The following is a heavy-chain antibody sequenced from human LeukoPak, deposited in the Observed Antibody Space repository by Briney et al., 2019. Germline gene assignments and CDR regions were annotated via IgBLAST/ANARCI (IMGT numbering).Heavy chain of an antibody. CDR1: GFTFSSYS. D-gene: IGHD3-22*01. Sequence: GSLRLSCAASGFTFSSYSMNWVRQAPGKGLEWVSSISSSSSYIYYADSVKGRFTISRDNAKNSLYLQMNSLRAEDTAVYYCASPPLGYDSSGYYSPLNYWGQGTLVTVSS. CDR3: ASPPLGYDSSGYYSPLNY. J-gene: IGHJ4*02. CDR2: ISSSSSYI. V-gene: IGHV3-21*01.